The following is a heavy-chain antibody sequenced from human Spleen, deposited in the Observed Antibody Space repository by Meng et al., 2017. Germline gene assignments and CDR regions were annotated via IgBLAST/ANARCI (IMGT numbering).Heavy chain of an antibody. V-gene: IGHV3-33*06. CDR3: AKPRQGQLVGSDAFDI. D-gene: IGHD6-13*01. J-gene: IGHJ3*02. CDR1: GFTFSSYG. CDR2: IWYDGSNK. Sequence: GESLKISCAASGFTFSSYGMHWVRQAPGKGLEWVAVIWYDGSNKYYADSVKGRFTISRDNSKNTLYLQMNSLRAEDTAVYYCAKPRQGQLVGSDAFDIWGQGTMVTVSS.